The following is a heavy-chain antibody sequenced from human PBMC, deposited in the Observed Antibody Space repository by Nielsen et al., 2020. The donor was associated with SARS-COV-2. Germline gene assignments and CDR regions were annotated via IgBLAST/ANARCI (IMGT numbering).Heavy chain of an antibody. CDR3: ARGGWPRPFDY. D-gene: IGHD5-24*01. J-gene: IGHJ4*02. V-gene: IGHV3-30*04. Sequence: GGSLRLSCAASGFTFNTYALHWVRQAPGKGLEWVAIVSYDGTTKYNADSVKGRFTISRDNAKDSLYLQMNSLRVEDAAVYYCARGGWPRPFDYWGQGTLVTVSS. CDR1: GFTFNTYA. CDR2: VSYDGTTK.